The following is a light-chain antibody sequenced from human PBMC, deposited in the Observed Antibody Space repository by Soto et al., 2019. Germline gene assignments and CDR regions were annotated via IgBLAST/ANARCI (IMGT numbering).Light chain of an antibody. CDR2: GAS. V-gene: IGKV3-20*01. J-gene: IGKJ1*01. CDR1: QSVSID. Sequence: EIVMTQSPATLSVSPGERATLSCRASQSVSIDLAWYQQTPGQAPRLLFSGASSRATGIPDRFSGSGSGTDFTLTISRLEPEDFAVYYCQQYVDSRWTFGQGTKVDIK. CDR3: QQYVDSRWT.